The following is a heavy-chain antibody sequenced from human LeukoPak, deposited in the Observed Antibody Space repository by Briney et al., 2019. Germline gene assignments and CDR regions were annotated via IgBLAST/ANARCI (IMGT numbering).Heavy chain of an antibody. CDR2: INHSGST. CDR1: GGSFSGYY. J-gene: IGHJ4*02. Sequence: SSETLSLTCAVYGGSFSGYYWSWIRQPPGKGLEWIGEINHSGSTNYNPSLKSRVTISVDTSKNQFSLKLSSVTAADTAVYYCARLPIGYCSGGSCYPFDYWGKGTLVTVSS. D-gene: IGHD2-15*01. CDR3: ARLPIGYCSGGSCYPFDY. V-gene: IGHV4-34*01.